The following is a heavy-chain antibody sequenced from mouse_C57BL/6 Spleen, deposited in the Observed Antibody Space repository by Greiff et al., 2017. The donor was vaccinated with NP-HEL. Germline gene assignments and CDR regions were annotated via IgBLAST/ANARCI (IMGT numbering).Heavy chain of an antibody. D-gene: IGHD1-1*01. CDR3: VRHPPIYYYGSSYEWYFDV. Sequence: DVMLVESGGGLVQPKGSLKLSCAASGFSFNTYAMNWVRQAPGKGLEWVARIRSKSNNYATYYADSVKDRFTISRDDSESMLYLQMNNLKTEDTAMYYCVRHPPIYYYGSSYEWYFDVWGTGTTVTVSS. CDR2: IRSKSNNYAT. V-gene: IGHV10-1*01. CDR1: GFSFNTYA. J-gene: IGHJ1*03.